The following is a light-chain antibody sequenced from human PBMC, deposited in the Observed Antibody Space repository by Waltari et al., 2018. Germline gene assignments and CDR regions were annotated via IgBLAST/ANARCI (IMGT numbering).Light chain of an antibody. CDR3: QQYSSSPRT. CDR2: GAS. J-gene: IGKJ2*01. Sequence: EIVLTHSTATLSLSPGQLATLSGMAIQSLSSSYLAWYQQKPGQAPRLLIYGASSRATGIPDRFSGSGSGTDFTLSISRLEPEDLAVYYCQQYSSSPRTFGQGTKLEIK. CDR1: QSLSSSY. V-gene: IGKV3-20*01.